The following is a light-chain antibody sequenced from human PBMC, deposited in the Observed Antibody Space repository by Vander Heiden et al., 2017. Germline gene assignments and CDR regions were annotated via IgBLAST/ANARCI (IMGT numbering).Light chain of an antibody. CDR3: CSYAGNYTYV. CDR2: DVT. V-gene: IGLV2-11*01. CDR1: SSHVGSYDF. Sequence: QAALTQPRPVSGSPGQSVTISCTGTSSHVGSYDFVSWYQQHPGKAPKVIIYDVTRLPSGVPHRFSGSKSGNTASLTISGLQAEDEADYCCCSYAGNYTYVFGPGTTVTVL. J-gene: IGLJ1*01.